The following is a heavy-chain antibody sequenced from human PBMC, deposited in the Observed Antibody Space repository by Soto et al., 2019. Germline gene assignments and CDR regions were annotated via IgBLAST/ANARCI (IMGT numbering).Heavy chain of an antibody. Sequence: QVQLVQSGAEVKKPGASVKVSCKASGYTFTSYDVNWVRQATGQGLEWMGWMNPNSGNTGYAQKFQGRVTMTRNTSISTAYMELSSLRSEDTSVYYCARERSSGWYVDYWGQGTLVTVSS. J-gene: IGHJ4*02. D-gene: IGHD6-19*01. CDR2: MNPNSGNT. CDR3: ARERSSGWYVDY. V-gene: IGHV1-8*02. CDR1: GYTFTSYD.